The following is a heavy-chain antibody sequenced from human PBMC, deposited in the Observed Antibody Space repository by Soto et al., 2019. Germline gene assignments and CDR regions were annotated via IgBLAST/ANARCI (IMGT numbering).Heavy chain of an antibody. CDR1: GGSISSGDYY. CDR3: ARARYSSSWYNGGIWFDP. V-gene: IGHV4-30-4*01. J-gene: IGHJ5*02. CDR2: IYYSGST. Sequence: QVQLQESGPGLVKPSQTLSLTCTVSGGSISSGDYYWSWIRQPPGKGLEWIGYIYYSGSTYYNPSLKSRVTISVDTSKNQFSLKLSSVTAADTAVYYCARARYSSSWYNGGIWFDPWGQGTLVTVSS. D-gene: IGHD6-13*01.